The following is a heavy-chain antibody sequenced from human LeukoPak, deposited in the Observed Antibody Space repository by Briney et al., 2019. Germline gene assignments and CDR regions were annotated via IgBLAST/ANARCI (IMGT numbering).Heavy chain of an antibody. V-gene: IGHV5-51*01. D-gene: IGHD2-21*02. CDR1: GYSFTIYW. Sequence: HGESLKISCRASGYSFTIYWIGWVRQLPGRGLGWMGIIYPGDSDTTYSPSFQGQVTISADKSISTAHLQWSSLKASDTAMYYCARRNPMTQDAFDIWGQGTMVTVSS. J-gene: IGHJ3*02. CDR2: IYPGDSDT. CDR3: ARRNPMTQDAFDI.